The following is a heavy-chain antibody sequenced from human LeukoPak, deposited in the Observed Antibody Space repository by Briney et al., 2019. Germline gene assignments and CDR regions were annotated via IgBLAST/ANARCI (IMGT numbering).Heavy chain of an antibody. J-gene: IGHJ4*02. Sequence: GGSLRLSCAAAGFTCRSYVRSWVRHVPGKGLEWVSAITGGGGGTNQADSVKGLFTSSRENSKNTLYLQMNSLRAEDTAVYYCAKETSSGNFVTIDCWGQRTLVTVSS. CDR3: AKETSSGNFVTIDC. D-gene: IGHD1-26*01. V-gene: IGHV3-23*01. CDR1: GFTCRSYV. CDR2: ITGGGGGT.